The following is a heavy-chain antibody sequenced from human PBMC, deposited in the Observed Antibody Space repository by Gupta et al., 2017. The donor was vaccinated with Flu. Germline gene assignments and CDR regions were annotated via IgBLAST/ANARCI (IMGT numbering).Heavy chain of an antibody. V-gene: IGHV4-31*02. J-gene: IGHJ6*03. CDR2: IYHSGST. CDR3: ARVAAGYYYMDV. D-gene: IGHD3-22*01. CDR1: GGSVSHRGYY. Sequence: SGGSVSHRGYYWGWIRQHPGKGLEWIGHIYHSGSTYYMPSLKSRINISVDTSENQFSLNLRSVTAADTAVYYCARVAAGYYYMDVWGKGTTVTVSS.